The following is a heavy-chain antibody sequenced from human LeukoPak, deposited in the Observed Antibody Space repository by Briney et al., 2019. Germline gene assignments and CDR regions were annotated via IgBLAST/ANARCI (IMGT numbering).Heavy chain of an antibody. CDR1: GYTFTSYG. D-gene: IGHD3-9*01. CDR2: ISAYNGNT. J-gene: IGHJ3*02. Sequence: GASVKVSCKASGYTFTSYGISWVRQAPGQGLEWMGWISAYNGNTNYAQKLQGRVTMTTDTSTSTAYMELRSLRSDDTAVYYCARDPSVSRYFDWLAGPDAFDIWGQGTMVTVSS. CDR3: ARDPSVSRYFDWLAGPDAFDI. V-gene: IGHV1-18*01.